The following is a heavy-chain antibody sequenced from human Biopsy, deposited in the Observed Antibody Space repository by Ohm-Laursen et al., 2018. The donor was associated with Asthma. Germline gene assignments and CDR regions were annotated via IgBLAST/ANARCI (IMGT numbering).Heavy chain of an antibody. J-gene: IGHJ4*02. CDR3: AREGIAVAHFDY. D-gene: IGHD6-19*01. V-gene: IGHV3-21*01. CDR1: GFTFSSYS. Sequence: SLRLSCAASGFTFSSYSMNWVRQAQGKGREWVSSISSSSSYIYYADSVKGRFTISRDNSKNTLYLQMNSLRAEDTAVYYCAREGIAVAHFDYWGQGTLVTVSS. CDR2: ISSSSSYI.